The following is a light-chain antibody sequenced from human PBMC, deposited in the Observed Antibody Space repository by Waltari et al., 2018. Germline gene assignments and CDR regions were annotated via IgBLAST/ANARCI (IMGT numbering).Light chain of an antibody. V-gene: IGLV1-40*01. CDR3: QSFDNMLSGGVV. CDR1: TSNIGAGHD. Sequence: QSVLTQPPSVSGTPGQRVTIPCSGSTSNIGAGHDVHWSQHLPGTAPKLLIYGNNKRPSGVPDRFSGSKSGTSASLAITGLQADDEADYFCQSFDNMLSGGVVFGGGTKLAVL. CDR2: GNN. J-gene: IGLJ2*01.